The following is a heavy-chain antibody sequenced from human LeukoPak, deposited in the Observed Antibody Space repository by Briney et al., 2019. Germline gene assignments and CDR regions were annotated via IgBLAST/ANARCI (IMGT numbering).Heavy chain of an antibody. CDR1: GGSIRTYY. Sequence: PSETLSLTCTVSGGSIRTYYWSWIRQPPGKGLEWIGYIYYSGSTNYNPSLKSRVTISVDTSKNQFSLKLSSVTAADTAVYYCARVYYSSSYDYWYFDLWGRGTLVTVSS. CDR2: IYYSGST. J-gene: IGHJ2*01. V-gene: IGHV4-59*01. D-gene: IGHD6-13*01. CDR3: ARVYYSSSYDYWYFDL.